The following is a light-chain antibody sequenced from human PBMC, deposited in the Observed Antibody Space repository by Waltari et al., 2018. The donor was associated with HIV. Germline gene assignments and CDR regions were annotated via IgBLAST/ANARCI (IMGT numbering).Light chain of an antibody. CDR3: SSFADRDGFYVL. Sequence: QSALTQPPSASGSPGQSVTLSCTGSNSDIGSYDYVSWYQLHPGKAPKLVISEVTKRPSGVSYRFSGPKSANTAFLTVSGLQAEDEADYYCSSFADRDGFYVLFGGGTRLTVL. V-gene: IGLV2-8*01. CDR2: EVT. J-gene: IGLJ2*01. CDR1: NSDIGSYDY.